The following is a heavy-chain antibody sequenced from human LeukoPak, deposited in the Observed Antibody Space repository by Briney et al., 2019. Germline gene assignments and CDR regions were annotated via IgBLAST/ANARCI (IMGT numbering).Heavy chain of an antibody. CDR2: INHNGNVN. D-gene: IGHD6-13*01. V-gene: IGHV3-7*03. J-gene: IGHJ4*02. Sequence: GGSLRLSCAASGFTFSSYWMNWARQAPGKGLKWVASINHNGNVNYYVDSAKGRFTISRDNAKNSLYLQMSNLRAEDTAVYYCARGPLIAAAGTWWGQGTLVTVSS. CDR1: GFTFSSYW. CDR3: ARGPLIAAAGTW.